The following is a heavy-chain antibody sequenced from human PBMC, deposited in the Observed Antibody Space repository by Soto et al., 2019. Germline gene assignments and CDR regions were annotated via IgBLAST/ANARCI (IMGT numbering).Heavy chain of an antibody. J-gene: IGHJ4*02. CDR2: MNPNSGNT. Sequence: ASVKVSCKASGSTFTSYGINSVLQSTVQVLEWMGWMNPNSGNTGYAQKFQGRVTMTRNTSISTAYMELSSLRSEDTAVYYCARFWKGWSNKSPTDYWGQGILVTVSS. V-gene: IGHV1-8*01. CDR1: GSTFTSYG. CDR3: ARFWKGWSNKSPTDY. D-gene: IGHD3-3*01.